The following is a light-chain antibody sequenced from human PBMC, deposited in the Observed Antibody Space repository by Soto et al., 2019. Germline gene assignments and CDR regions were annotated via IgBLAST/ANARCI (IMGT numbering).Light chain of an antibody. CDR2: DAS. Sequence: EIVLTQSPATLSLSPGERATLSCRASQSVSSYLAWYQQKPGQAPRLLIYDASNRATGIPARFSGSGSGTDFSLTISSLEPEDFAFYYCQQRSNWSFGQGTKLEIK. V-gene: IGKV3-11*01. CDR3: QQRSNWS. CDR1: QSVSSY. J-gene: IGKJ2*01.